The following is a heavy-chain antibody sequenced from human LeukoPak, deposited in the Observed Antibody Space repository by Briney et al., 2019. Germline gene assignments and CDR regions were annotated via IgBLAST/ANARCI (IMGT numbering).Heavy chain of an antibody. D-gene: IGHD6-19*01. CDR2: ISSSSSTI. CDR1: GFTFSSYS. Sequence: GGSLRLSCAASGFTFSSYSMNWVRQAPGKGLEWVSYISSSSSTIYYADSVKGRFTISRDNAKNSLYLQMNSLRDEDTAVYYCARPAPNSSGWYYYGMDVWGQGTTVTVSS. J-gene: IGHJ6*02. V-gene: IGHV3-48*02. CDR3: ARPAPNSSGWYYYGMDV.